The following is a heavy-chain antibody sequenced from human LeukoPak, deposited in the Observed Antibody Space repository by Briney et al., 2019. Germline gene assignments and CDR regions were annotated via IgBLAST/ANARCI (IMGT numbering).Heavy chain of an antibody. CDR2: MHYSGST. CDR3: ARRGTIDSGRPWN. D-gene: IGHD1-26*01. CDR1: GGSINISDYY. Sequence: PSETLSLTCTASGGSINISDYYWGWIRQPPGKGLEWIGSMHYSGSTYYNPSLKSRVTISVDTSKNQFSLKVSSVTAADTAVYYCARRGTIDSGRPWNWGQGTLVTVSS. V-gene: IGHV4-39*01. J-gene: IGHJ4*02.